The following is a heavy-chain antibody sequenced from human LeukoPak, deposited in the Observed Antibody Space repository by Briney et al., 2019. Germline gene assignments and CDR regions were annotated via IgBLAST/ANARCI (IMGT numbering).Heavy chain of an antibody. CDR3: AIGGGSGSYSNTFDY. D-gene: IGHD3-10*01. CDR2: FDPEDGET. CDR1: GYTLTELS. J-gene: IGHJ4*02. V-gene: IGHV1-24*01. Sequence: ASVKVSCKVSGYTLTELSMHWVRQAPGKGLEWVGGFDPEDGETIYAQKFQGRVTITEDTSTDTAYMELSSLRSEDTAVYYCAIGGGSGSYSNTFDYWGQGTLVTVSS.